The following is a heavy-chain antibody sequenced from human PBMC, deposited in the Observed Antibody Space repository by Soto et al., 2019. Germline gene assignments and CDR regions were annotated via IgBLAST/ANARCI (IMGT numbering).Heavy chain of an antibody. J-gene: IGHJ5*02. CDR3: ARDLRGYSNWFAP. CDR1: GYTFSDYD. CDR2: INPNSGNT. V-gene: IGHV1-2*02. D-gene: IGHD3-3*01. Sequence: QVQVEQSGAEVKKPGASVKVSCKTSGYTFSDYDMHWVRQAPGQGLEWMGWINPNSGNTDYAQKFRGRVTMTRDTSITTAYLELTSLRSDDTAIYYCARDLRGYSNWFAPWAQGTLFTVPS.